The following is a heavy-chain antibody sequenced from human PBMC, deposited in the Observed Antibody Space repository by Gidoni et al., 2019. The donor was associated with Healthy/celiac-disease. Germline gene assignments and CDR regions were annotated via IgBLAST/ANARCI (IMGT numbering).Heavy chain of an antibody. CDR3: ARGGRGYSYGTGFGNWFDP. Sequence: QVQLQQWGAGLLKPSETLSLTCAVYGGSFSGYYWSWIRQPPGKGLEWIGEINHSGSTNYNPSLKSRVTISVDTSKNQFSLKLSSVTAADTAVYYCARGGRGYSYGTGFGNWFDPWGQGTLVTVSS. V-gene: IGHV4-34*01. CDR1: GGSFSGYY. CDR2: INHSGST. D-gene: IGHD5-18*01. J-gene: IGHJ5*02.